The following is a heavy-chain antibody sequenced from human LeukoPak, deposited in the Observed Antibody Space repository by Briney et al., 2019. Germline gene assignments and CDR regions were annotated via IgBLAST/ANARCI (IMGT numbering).Heavy chain of an antibody. Sequence: GASVNVSCKASGYTLTSYGISWVRQAPGQGLEWMGWISAYNGNTNYAQKLQGRVTMTTDTSTSTAYMELRSLRSDDTAVYYCVLGDILTGYWAEYFAYWGQGSLVTVSS. CDR3: VLGDILTGYWAEYFAY. J-gene: IGHJ4*02. CDR1: GYTLTSYG. D-gene: IGHD3-9*01. V-gene: IGHV1-18*01. CDR2: ISAYNGNT.